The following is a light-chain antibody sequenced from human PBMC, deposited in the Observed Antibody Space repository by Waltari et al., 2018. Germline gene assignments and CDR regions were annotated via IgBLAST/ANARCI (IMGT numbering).Light chain of an antibody. CDR1: RSDVGGSNS. J-gene: IGLJ2*01. Sequence: QSALTQAPSASGSLGQSVTVSCTGTRSDVGGSNSDSWYQQPPGNAPKLIIYEVTKRPSGVPGRFSGFKSGNTASLTVSGLQAEDEADYYFTSYAGSNNFEIFGGGTKLTVL. V-gene: IGLV2-8*01. CDR2: EVT. CDR3: TSYAGSNNFEI.